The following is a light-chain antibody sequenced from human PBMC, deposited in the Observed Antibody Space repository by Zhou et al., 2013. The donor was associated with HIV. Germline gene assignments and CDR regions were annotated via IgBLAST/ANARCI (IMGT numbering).Light chain of an antibody. CDR1: QSLLHSNGYNY. CDR2: LGS. V-gene: IGKV2-28*01. Sequence: DIVMTQSPLSLPVTPGEPASISCRSSQSLLHSNGYNYLDWYLQKPGQSPQLLIYLGSNRASGVPDRFSGSASGTDFTLKISRVEAEDVGIYYCMQALQTPLTFGRRDQGGDQ. CDR3: MQALQTPLT. J-gene: IGKJ4*01.